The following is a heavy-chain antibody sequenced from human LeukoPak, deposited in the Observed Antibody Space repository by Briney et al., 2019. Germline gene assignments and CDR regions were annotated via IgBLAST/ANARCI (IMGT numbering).Heavy chain of an antibody. D-gene: IGHD3-10*01. CDR1: GFSLSTSGVG. CDR2: IYWNDDK. J-gene: IGHJ4*02. V-gene: IGHV2-5*01. CDR3: AHSNVLLWFGELDYFDY. Sequence: ESGPTLVKPTQTLTLTCTFSGFSLSTSGVGVGWIRQPPGKALEWLALIYWNDDKRYSPSLKSRLTITKDTSKNQVVLIMTNMDPVDTATYYCAHSNVLLWFGELDYFDYWGQGTLVTVSS.